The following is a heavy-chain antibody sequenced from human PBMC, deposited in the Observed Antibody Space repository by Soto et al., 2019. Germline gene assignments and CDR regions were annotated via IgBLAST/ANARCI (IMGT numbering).Heavy chain of an antibody. V-gene: IGHV1-8*01. CDR2: MNANDGDT. CDR3: ARGGARGLVTPAANDC. D-gene: IGHD2-2*01. Sequence: QVQLVQSGAEVKKPGASVKVSCKASGYTFTSYDINWVRQATGQGLEWMGYMNANDGDTGYAQKFQGRVTMTRDTSISTAYMELSSLGIDDTAVDYCARGGARGLVTPAANDCWGQGTLVTVSS. CDR1: GYTFTSYD. J-gene: IGHJ4*02.